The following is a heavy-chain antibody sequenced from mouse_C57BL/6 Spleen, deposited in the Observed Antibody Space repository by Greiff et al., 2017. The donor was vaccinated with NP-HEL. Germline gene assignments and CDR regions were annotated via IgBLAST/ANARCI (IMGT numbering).Heavy chain of an antibody. J-gene: IGHJ4*01. D-gene: IGHD2-3*01. V-gene: IGHV1-76*01. CDR3: AREENDAYHYYAMDY. CDR2: IYPGSGNT. Sequence: QVQLKESGAELVRPGASVKLSCKASGYTFTDYYINWVKQRPGQGLEWIARIYPGSGNTYYNEKFKGKATLTAEKSSSTAYMQLSSLTSEDSAVYFCAREENDAYHYYAMDYWGQGTSVTVSS. CDR1: GYTFTDYY.